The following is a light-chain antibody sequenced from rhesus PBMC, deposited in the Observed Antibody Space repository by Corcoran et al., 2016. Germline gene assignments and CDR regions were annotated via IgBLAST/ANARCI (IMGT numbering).Light chain of an antibody. V-gene: IGKV1-74*01. CDR2: AES. Sequence: DIQMTQSPSSLSAFVGDRVTITSRASECDNNYLHWYQQKPGTAPKVLVYAESTLKSGDPSRFSGNGSGTDYTFTIRSLPARDIATYYCRHRHGTPCTFGPGTKVEI. CDR3: RHRHGTPCT. CDR1: ECDNNY. J-gene: IGKJ3*01.